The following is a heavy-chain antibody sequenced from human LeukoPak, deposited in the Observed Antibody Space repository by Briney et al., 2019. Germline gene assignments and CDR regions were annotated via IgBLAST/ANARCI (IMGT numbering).Heavy chain of an antibody. D-gene: IGHD3-10*01. J-gene: IGHJ4*02. V-gene: IGHV3-23*01. CDR2: ITGSGGST. CDR1: GFTFSIYT. Sequence: GGSLRLSCATSGFTFSIYTMSWIRQAPGKGMEWVSTITGSGGSTYYADSVKGRFTISRDNSKNTLYLHMNSLRAEDTPLYYCANHLGGMVRGVIRAFDYWGQGTLVTVSS. CDR3: ANHLGGMVRGVIRAFDY.